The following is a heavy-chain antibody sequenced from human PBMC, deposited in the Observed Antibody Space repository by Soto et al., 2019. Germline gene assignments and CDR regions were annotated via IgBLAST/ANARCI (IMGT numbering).Heavy chain of an antibody. V-gene: IGHV1-24*01. D-gene: IGHD3-22*01. Sequence: ASVKVSCKVSGYTLTELSMHWVRQAPGKGLEWMGGFDPEDGETIYAQKFQGRVTMTEDTSTDTAYMELGSLRSEDTAVYYCASHPYYDSSVPDYWGQGTLVTVSS. J-gene: IGHJ4*02. CDR1: GYTLTELS. CDR3: ASHPYYDSSVPDY. CDR2: FDPEDGET.